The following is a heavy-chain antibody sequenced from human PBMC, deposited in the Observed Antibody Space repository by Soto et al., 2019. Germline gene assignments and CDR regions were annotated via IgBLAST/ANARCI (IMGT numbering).Heavy chain of an antibody. CDR2: INPNSGTT. J-gene: IGHJ4*02. V-gene: IGHV1-8*02. Sequence: ASVKFSCKASGYTFTSYDINWLRQATGQVLVCMVSINPNSGTTGYXXKFQGRVXXTRNGAIGTAXVELSXLRCEATDVYNCARTLYGDKVDYWSQGTLVT. D-gene: IGHD4-17*01. CDR1: GYTFTSYD. CDR3: ARTLYGDKVDY.